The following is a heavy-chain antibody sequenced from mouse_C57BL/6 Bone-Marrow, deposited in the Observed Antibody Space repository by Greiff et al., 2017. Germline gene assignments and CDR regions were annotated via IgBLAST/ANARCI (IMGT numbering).Heavy chain of an antibody. V-gene: IGHV1-61*01. J-gene: IGHJ2*01. Sequence: VQLPQPGAELVRPGSSVKLSCKASGYTFTSYWMDWVKQRPGQGLEWIGNIYPSDSETHYNQKFKDKATLTVDKSSSTAYMQLSSLTSEDSAVYCCARGIYYYGSSYFYFDYLGQGTTLTVSS. CDR3: ARGIYYYGSSYFYFDY. CDR2: IYPSDSET. D-gene: IGHD1-1*01. CDR1: GYTFTSYW.